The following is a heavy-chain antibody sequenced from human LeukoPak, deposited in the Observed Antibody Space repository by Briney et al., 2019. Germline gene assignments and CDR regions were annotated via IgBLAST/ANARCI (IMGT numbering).Heavy chain of an antibody. CDR1: GFTFSSYA. D-gene: IGHD1-26*01. CDR3: AKAVGATRGYYYSGMDV. V-gene: IGHV3-23*01. CDR2: ISGGGGSA. Sequence: GGSLRLSCAASGFTFSSYAMTWVRQAPGKGLEWVSAISGGGGSAYYADSVKGRFTISRDSSMNTLYLQMNSLTAGDTAVYYCAKAVGATRGYYYSGMDVWGQGTTVTVCS. J-gene: IGHJ6*02.